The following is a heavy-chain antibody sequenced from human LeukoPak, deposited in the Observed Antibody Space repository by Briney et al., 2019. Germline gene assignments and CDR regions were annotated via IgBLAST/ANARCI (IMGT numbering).Heavy chain of an antibody. D-gene: IGHD3-22*01. J-gene: IGHJ5*02. CDR3: ARVNYHDSSVYYWWFDP. CDR2: INHGGST. CDR1: VGSFSGYY. V-gene: IGHV4-34*01. Sequence: SETLSLTCAVYVGSFSGYYWSWIRQPPGKGLEWIAEINHGGSTNYNPSLKSRVTISVDTSKNQFSLKLSSVTAADTAVYYCARVNYHDSSVYYWWFDPWGQGTLVTVSS.